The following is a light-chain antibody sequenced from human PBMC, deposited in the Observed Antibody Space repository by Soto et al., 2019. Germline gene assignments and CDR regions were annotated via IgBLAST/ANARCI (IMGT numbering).Light chain of an antibody. Sequence: QSALTQPPSASGSPGQSVAISCTGTSSDVGGYNYVSWYQQHPGKAPKLMIYEVNKRPSGVPDRFSGSKSGYTASLTISGLQPEDEADYYCNSQTRSGIRVFGTGTKLTVL. CDR3: NSQTRSGIRV. V-gene: IGLV2-8*01. CDR1: SSDVGGYNY. CDR2: EVN. J-gene: IGLJ1*01.